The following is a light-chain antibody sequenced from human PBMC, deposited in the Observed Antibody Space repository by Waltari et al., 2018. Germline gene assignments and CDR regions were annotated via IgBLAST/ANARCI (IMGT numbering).Light chain of an antibody. V-gene: IGKV1-39*01. J-gene: IGKJ3*01. CDR2: AAS. CDR3: QQTYSTPFT. Sequence: DIQMTQSPSSLSASVGDRVTITCRASQDIRSHLNWYQQRPGRAPKLRIYAASTLHRGVPSGYSGSGSGTDFSLTISSLQPDDFATYYCQQTYSTPFTFGPGTRVDVK. CDR1: QDIRSH.